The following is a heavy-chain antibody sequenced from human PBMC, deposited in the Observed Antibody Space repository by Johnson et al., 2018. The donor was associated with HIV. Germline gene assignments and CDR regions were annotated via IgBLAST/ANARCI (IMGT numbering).Heavy chain of an antibody. Sequence: VQLVESGGGVVQPGRSLRLSCAASGFTFHDYAMHWVRQAPGKGLEWVSGINWNSGSMDYADSVKGRFTISRDNSKNTLYLQMNSLRAEDTAVYYCAKDLFTEREDDAFDIWGQGTMVTVSS. CDR2: INWNSGSM. D-gene: IGHD1-26*01. V-gene: IGHV3-9*01. CDR3: AKDLFTEREDDAFDI. CDR1: GFTFHDYA. J-gene: IGHJ3*02.